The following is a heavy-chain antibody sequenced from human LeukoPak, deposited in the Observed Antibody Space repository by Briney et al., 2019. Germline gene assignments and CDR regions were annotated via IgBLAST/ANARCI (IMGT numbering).Heavy chain of an antibody. CDR1: GYTFTGYY. CDR2: IDPDSGGT. D-gene: IGHD2-2*02. J-gene: IGHJ4*02. CDR3: ARVAGPYTTSRFDY. V-gene: IGHV1-2*02. Sequence: ASVRVSCKTSGYTFTGYYLHWVRQAPGQGLEWMGRIDPDSGGTHYAQKFQVRVTVTRDTSITTVYMELSGLTSDDTAVYYCARVAGPYTTSRFDYWGQGTLVTVSS.